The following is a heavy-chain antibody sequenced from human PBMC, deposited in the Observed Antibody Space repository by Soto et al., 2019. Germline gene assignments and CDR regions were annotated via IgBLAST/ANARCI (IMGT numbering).Heavy chain of an antibody. CDR3: ARDPPLRITMVRGVIIRGEGYYGMDV. D-gene: IGHD3-10*01. Sequence: EVQLVESGGGLVQPGGSLRLSCAASGFTFSSYEMNWVRQAPGKGLEWVSYISSSGSTIYYADSVKGRFTISRDNAKNSLYLQMNSLRAEDTAVYYCARDPPLRITMVRGVIIRGEGYYGMDVWGQGTTVTVSS. V-gene: IGHV3-48*03. CDR2: ISSSGSTI. J-gene: IGHJ6*02. CDR1: GFTFSSYE.